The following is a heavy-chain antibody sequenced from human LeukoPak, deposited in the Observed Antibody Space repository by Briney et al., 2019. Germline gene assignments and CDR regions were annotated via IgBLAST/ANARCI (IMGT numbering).Heavy chain of an antibody. D-gene: IGHD3-9*01. CDR2: ISSSSSYT. CDR1: GFTFSDYY. Sequence: GGTLSLSCAASGFTFSDYYRSWIRQPPGKGLEWVSYISSSSSYTNYADSVKGRFTISRDNAKNSLYLQMNSLRAEDTAVYYCARTYYDILLLDYWGQGTLVTVSS. CDR3: ARTYYDILLLDY. V-gene: IGHV3-11*06. J-gene: IGHJ4*02.